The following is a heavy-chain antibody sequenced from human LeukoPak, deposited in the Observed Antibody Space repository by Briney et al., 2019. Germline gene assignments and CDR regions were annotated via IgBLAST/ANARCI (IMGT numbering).Heavy chain of an antibody. J-gene: IGHJ3*02. D-gene: IGHD2-15*01. CDR2: IYSGGST. CDR1: GFIVSGNY. V-gene: IGHV3-66*01. CDR3: ATQWGVYCSGGACSYTGAFDI. Sequence: GGSLRLSCAASGFIVSGNYMTWARQSPGKGLEWVSVIYSGGSTYYADSVKGRFILSRDNSKNTLDLQMNSLRGEDTAVYYCATQWGVYCSGGACSYTGAFDIWGQGTMVTVSS.